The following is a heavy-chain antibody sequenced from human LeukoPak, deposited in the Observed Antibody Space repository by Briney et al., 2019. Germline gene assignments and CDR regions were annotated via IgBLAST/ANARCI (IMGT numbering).Heavy chain of an antibody. D-gene: IGHD5-24*01. CDR1: GGSIISYY. J-gene: IGHJ4*02. CDR3: ARVHPDGYSAY. V-gene: IGHV4-59*01. Sequence: PSETLSLTCTVYGGSIISYYWSWIRQRPGKGLEWIGYIHYSGSTKYNPSLKSRVTISVDTSNNHFSLKLSSVTAADTAVYFCARVHPDGYSAYWGQGILVTISS. CDR2: IHYSGST.